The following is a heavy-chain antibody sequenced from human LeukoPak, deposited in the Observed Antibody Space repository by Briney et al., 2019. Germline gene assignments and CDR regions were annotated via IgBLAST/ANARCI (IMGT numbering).Heavy chain of an antibody. J-gene: IGHJ4*02. CDR3: ATASGYYDGY. CDR1: GFTFSSYA. V-gene: IGHV3-23*01. Sequence: GGSLRLSCAASGFTFSSYAMSWVRQAPGKGLEWVSAISGSGGSTYYADSAKGRFTISRDNSKNTLYLQMNSLRAEDTAVYYCATASGYYDGYWGQGTLVTVSS. CDR2: ISGSGGST. D-gene: IGHD3-22*01.